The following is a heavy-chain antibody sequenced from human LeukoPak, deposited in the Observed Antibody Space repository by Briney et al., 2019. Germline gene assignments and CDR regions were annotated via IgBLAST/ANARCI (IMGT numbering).Heavy chain of an antibody. CDR3: ARRVVPAAINFDY. CDR2: IYYSGST. D-gene: IGHD2-2*01. J-gene: IGHJ4*02. Sequence: SQTLSLTCTVSGGSISSGDYYWSWIRQPPGKGLEWIGYIYYSGSTYYNPSLKSRVTISVDTSKNQFSLKLSSVTAADTAVYYCARRVVPAAINFDYWGQGTLVTVSS. V-gene: IGHV4-30-4*08. CDR1: GGSISSGDYY.